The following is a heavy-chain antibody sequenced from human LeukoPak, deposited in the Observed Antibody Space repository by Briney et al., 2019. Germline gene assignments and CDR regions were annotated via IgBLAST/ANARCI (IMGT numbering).Heavy chain of an antibody. D-gene: IGHD3-10*01. CDR2: IYYSGST. V-gene: IGHV4-39*07. Sequence: SETLSLTCTVSGGSISSSSYYWGWIRQPPGKGLEWIGSIYYSGSTYYNPSLKSRVTISVDTSKNQFSLKLSSVTAADTAVYYCSGSGSYNWFDPWGQGTLVTVSS. J-gene: IGHJ5*02. CDR3: SGSGSYNWFDP. CDR1: GGSISSSSYY.